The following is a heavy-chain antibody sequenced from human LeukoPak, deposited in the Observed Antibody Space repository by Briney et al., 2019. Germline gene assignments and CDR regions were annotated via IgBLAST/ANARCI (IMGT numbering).Heavy chain of an antibody. V-gene: IGHV3-21*01. CDR3: ARRTYCGGDCYSVGAFDI. CDR2: IISSSSYI. Sequence: PGGSLRLSCAASEFTFSSYGMNWVRQAPGKGLEWVSSIISSSSYIYYADSLKGRFTISRDNAKNSLYLQMNSLRAEDTAVYYCARRTYCGGDCYSVGAFDIWGQGTMVTASS. D-gene: IGHD2-21*02. CDR1: EFTFSSYG. J-gene: IGHJ3*02.